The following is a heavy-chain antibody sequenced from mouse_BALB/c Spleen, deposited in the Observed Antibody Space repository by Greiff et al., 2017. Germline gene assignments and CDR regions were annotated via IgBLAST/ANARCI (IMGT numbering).Heavy chain of an antibody. CDR1: GFTFSSYT. CDR3: ARHLYGFDY. D-gene: IGHD1-1*01. CDR2: ISNGGGST. Sequence: EVMLVESGGGLVQPGGSLKLSCAASGFTFSSYTMSWVRQTPEKRLEWVAYISNGGGSTYYPDTVKGRFTISRDNAKNTLYLQMSSLKSEDTAMYYCARHLYGFDYWGQGTTLTVSS. V-gene: IGHV5-12-2*01. J-gene: IGHJ2*01.